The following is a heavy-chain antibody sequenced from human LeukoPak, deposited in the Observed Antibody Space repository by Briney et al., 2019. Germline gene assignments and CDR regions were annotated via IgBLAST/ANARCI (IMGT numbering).Heavy chain of an antibody. CDR3: ARIRSRKWGFDY. CDR2: INHFGST. V-gene: IGHV4-39*07. J-gene: IGHJ4*02. Sequence: SETLSLTCTVSGGSISSNTYYWGWIRQPPGKGLEWIGEINHFGSTNYNPSLKSRVTISIDTSKNQFSLKLSSVTAADTAVYYCARIRSRKWGFDYWGQGTLVTVSS. CDR1: GGSISSNTYY. D-gene: IGHD1-26*01.